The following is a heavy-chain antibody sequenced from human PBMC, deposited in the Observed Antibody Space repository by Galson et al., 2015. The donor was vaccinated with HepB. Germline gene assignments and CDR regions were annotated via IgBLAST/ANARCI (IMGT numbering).Heavy chain of an antibody. CDR2: ISYDGSNK. J-gene: IGHJ6*03. CDR3: ANHRPSRYSYGWYYYYYYYMDV. V-gene: IGHV3-30*18. CDR1: GFTFSSYG. Sequence: SLRLSCAASGFTFSSYGMHWVRQAPGKGLEWVAVISYDGSNKYYADSVKGRFTISRDNSKNTLYLQMNSLRAEDTAVYYCANHRPSRYSYGWYYYYYYYMDVWGKGTTVTVSS. D-gene: IGHD5-18*01.